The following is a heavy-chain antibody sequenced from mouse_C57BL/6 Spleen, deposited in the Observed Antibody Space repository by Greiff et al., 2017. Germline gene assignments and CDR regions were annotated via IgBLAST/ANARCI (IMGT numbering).Heavy chain of an antibody. CDR1: GYTFTSYW. CDR3: ASGVRIYYDFDY. Sequence: QVQLQQPGAELVRPGSSVKLSCKASGYTFTSYWMHWVKQRPIQGLEWIGNIDPSDSETHYNQKFKDKATLTVDKSSSTAYMQLSSLTSEDSAVYYCASGVRIYYDFDYWGQGTTLTVSS. D-gene: IGHD1-1*01. V-gene: IGHV1-52*01. J-gene: IGHJ2*01. CDR2: IDPSDSET.